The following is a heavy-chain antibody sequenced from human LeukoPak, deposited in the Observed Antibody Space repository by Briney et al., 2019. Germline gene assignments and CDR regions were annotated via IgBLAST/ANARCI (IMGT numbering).Heavy chain of an antibody. Sequence: PSETLSLTCTLSGASITTSTYFWGWIRQSPGKGLEWIGSISYLGTTYFNPSLQSRVTMSIDTSKNQFSLKMSSVTAADTAVYYCSRHSSVRGVNPWGQGALVTVSS. V-gene: IGHV4-39*01. D-gene: IGHD3-10*02. CDR1: GASITTSTYF. CDR3: SRHSSVRGVNP. J-gene: IGHJ5*02. CDR2: ISYLGTT.